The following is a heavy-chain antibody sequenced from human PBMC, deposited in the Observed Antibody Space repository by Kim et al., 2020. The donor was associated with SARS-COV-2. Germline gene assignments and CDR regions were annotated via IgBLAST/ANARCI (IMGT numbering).Heavy chain of an antibody. Sequence: GGSLRLSCAASAFTFSAYSMNWVRQAPGKGLEWVSSISSSLSYIYYADSVKGRFTISRDNAKNSLYLQMNSLGAEDTAVYYCAGVYDSSEHYYYYYGMDVWGQGTTVTVSS. V-gene: IGHV3-21*01. CDR3: AGVYDSSEHYYYYYGMDV. CDR2: ISSSLSYI. D-gene: IGHD3-22*01. J-gene: IGHJ6*02. CDR1: AFTFSAYS.